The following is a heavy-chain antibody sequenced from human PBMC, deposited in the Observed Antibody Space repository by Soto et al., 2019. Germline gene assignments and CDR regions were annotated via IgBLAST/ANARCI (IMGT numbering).Heavy chain of an antibody. CDR3: XXXXXXXLFDY. V-gene: IGHV4-39*01. CDR2: IYYSGST. J-gene: IGHJ4*02. CDR1: GGSISSSSYY. Sequence: QLQLQESGPGLVKPSETLSLTCTVSGGSISSSSYYXXXXXXXXGKGLEWIGSIYYSGSTYYNPXXXXXXXXXXXXXXXXXXXXXXXXXXXXXXXXXXXXXXXXXLFDYWGQGTLVTVSS.